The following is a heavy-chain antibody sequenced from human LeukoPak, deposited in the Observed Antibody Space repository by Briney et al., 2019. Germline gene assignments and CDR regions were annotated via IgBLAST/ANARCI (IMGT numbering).Heavy chain of an antibody. Sequence: GGSLRLSCAACGFTLSSHNMNWVRQAPMKGLEWVSSIGTDGSYIYYADSVQGRFTISRDNAKNSLYLQINSLTAEETSVYYTARKRKSGDRVGTFDIWGQGTMVTVSS. CDR2: IGTDGSYI. CDR1: GFTLSSHN. J-gene: IGHJ3*02. CDR3: ARKRKSGDRVGTFDI. V-gene: IGHV3-21*01. D-gene: IGHD2-15*01.